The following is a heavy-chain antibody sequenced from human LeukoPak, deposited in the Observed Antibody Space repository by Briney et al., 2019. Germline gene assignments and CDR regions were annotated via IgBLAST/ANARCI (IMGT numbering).Heavy chain of an antibody. CDR1: GYTFTSNY. CDR3: ARDQEGFDY. V-gene: IGHV1-46*01. J-gene: IGHJ4*02. CDR2: IYPRDGST. Sequence: EASVKVSCKASGYTFTSNYIHWVRQAPGQGLEWMGMIYPRDGSTSYAQKFQGRVTVTRDTSTSTVHMELGGLRSEDTAVYYCARDQEGFDYWGQGTLVTVSS.